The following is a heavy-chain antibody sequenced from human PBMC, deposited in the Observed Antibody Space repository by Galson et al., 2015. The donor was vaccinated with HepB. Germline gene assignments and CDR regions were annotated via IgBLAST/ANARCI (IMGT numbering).Heavy chain of an antibody. CDR1: GYTFTSYG. CDR2: IIPIFGTA. J-gene: IGHJ6*02. Sequence: SVKVSCKASGYTFTSYGISWVRQAPGQGLEWMGGIIPIFGTANYAQKFQGRVTITADESTSTACMELSSLRSEDTAVYYCAIRAAGRYCSSTSCSDYYYYYGMDVWGQGTTVTVSS. D-gene: IGHD2-2*01. CDR3: AIRAAGRYCSSTSCSDYYYYYGMDV. V-gene: IGHV1-69*13.